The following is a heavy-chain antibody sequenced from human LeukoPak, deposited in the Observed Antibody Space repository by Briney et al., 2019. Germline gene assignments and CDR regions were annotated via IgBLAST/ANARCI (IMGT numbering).Heavy chain of an antibody. CDR3: ASVHSHFGVVGAFDI. Sequence: SETLSLTCTVSGGSISSGDYYWSWIRQPPGKGLEWIGYIYFSGSTYYNPSLKSRVTISVDTSKNQFSLKLSSVTAADTAVYYCASVHSHFGVVGAFDIWGQGTMVTVSS. CDR1: GGSISSGDYY. V-gene: IGHV4-30-4*08. D-gene: IGHD3-3*01. J-gene: IGHJ3*02. CDR2: IYFSGST.